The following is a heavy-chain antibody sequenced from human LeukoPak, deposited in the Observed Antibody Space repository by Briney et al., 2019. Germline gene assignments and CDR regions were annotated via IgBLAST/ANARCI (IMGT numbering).Heavy chain of an antibody. CDR2: TSPYNGNT. CDR3: ASSLTIFAVVISYAFDI. V-gene: IGHV1-18*01. D-gene: IGHD3-3*01. CDR1: GGPFSSYA. Sequence: ASVTLSCTPSGGPFSSYAISWVRQAPEQRLESLRRTSPYNGNTNYAQKLQGRITMTTDTSTSTAYMELRSLRSDDTAVYYCASSLTIFAVVISYAFDIWGQGTMVTVSS. J-gene: IGHJ3*02.